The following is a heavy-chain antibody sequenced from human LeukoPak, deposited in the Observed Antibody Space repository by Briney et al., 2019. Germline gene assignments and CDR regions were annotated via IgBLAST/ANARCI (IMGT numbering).Heavy chain of an antibody. CDR1: GFTFSSYA. CDR3: ARVCGTYPCYYGMDV. CDR2: IYDIGST. V-gene: IGHV3-66*01. D-gene: IGHD1-26*01. J-gene: IGHJ6*02. Sequence: GGSLRLSCAASGFTFSSYAMSWVRQAPEKGLEWVSVIYDIGSTYYADSVKGRFTISRDNSKNTVYLQMNSLRVDDTAIYYCARVCGTYPCYYGMDVWGQGATVTVSS.